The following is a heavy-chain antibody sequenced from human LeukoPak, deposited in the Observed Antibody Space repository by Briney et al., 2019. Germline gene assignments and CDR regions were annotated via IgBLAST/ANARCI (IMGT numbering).Heavy chain of an antibody. Sequence: SETLSLTCAVYGGSFRGYNWGWIRQPPGKGLEWVGEVNYSGSTNYNPSLKSRVTISEDTSKNQFSLKLSSVTAADTAVYYCARGGNIWSGLSGRNWFDPGAREPWSPSPQ. J-gene: IGHJ5*02. CDR1: GGSFRGYN. CDR3: ARGGNIWSGLSGRNWFDP. CDR2: VNYSGST. V-gene: IGHV4-34*01. D-gene: IGHD3-3*01.